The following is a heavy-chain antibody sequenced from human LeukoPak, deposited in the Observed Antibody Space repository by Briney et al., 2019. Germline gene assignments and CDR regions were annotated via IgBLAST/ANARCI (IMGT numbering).Heavy chain of an antibody. CDR1: GFTFDDYT. V-gene: IGHV3-43*01. CDR3: AKEGELGWFDP. Sequence: GGSLRLSCAASGFTFDDYTMHWVRQAPGKGLEWVSLISWDGGSTYYADSVKGRFTISRDNSKNSLYLQANSLRTEDTALYYCAKEGELGWFDPWGQGTLVTVSS. J-gene: IGHJ5*02. D-gene: IGHD1-26*01. CDR2: ISWDGGST.